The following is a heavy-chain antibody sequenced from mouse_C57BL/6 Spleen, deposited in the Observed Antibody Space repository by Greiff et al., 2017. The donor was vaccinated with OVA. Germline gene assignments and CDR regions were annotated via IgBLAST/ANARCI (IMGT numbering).Heavy chain of an antibody. J-gene: IGHJ1*03. CDR1: GFNIKDDY. CDR3: TSGGYYGSSHWCFDV. D-gene: IGHD1-1*01. Sequence: VQLKESGAELVRPGASVKLSCTASGFNIKDDYMHWVKQRPEQGLEWIGWIDPENGDTEYASKFQGKATITADTSSNTAYLQLSSLTSEDTAVYYCTSGGYYGSSHWCFDVWGTGTTVTVSS. V-gene: IGHV14-4*01. CDR2: IDPENGDT.